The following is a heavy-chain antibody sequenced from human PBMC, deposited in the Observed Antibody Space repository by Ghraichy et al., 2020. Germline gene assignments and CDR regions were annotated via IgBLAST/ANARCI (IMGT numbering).Heavy chain of an antibody. CDR1: GFTFSSYS. V-gene: IGHV3-21*01. D-gene: IGHD6-19*01. J-gene: IGHJ2*01. Sequence: GESLNISCAASGFTFSSYSMNWVRQAPGKGLEWVSSISSSSSYIYYADSVKGRFTISRDNAKNSLYLQMNSLRAEDTAVYYCARVSGSTGRYFDLWGRGTLVTVSS. CDR2: ISSSSSYI. CDR3: ARVSGSTGRYFDL.